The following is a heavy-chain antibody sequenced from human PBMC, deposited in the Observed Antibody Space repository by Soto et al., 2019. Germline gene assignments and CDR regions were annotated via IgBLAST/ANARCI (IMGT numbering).Heavy chain of an antibody. J-gene: IGHJ6*02. Sequence: GASVKVSCKASGYTFTSYDINWVRQATGQGLEWVGWMNPNSGNTGYAQKFQGRVTMTRNTSISTAYMELSSLRSEDTAVYYCARGGGLYYYYYYGMDVWGQGTTVTVS. CDR1: GYTFTSYD. CDR3: ARGGGLYYYYYYGMDV. CDR2: MNPNSGNT. V-gene: IGHV1-8*01.